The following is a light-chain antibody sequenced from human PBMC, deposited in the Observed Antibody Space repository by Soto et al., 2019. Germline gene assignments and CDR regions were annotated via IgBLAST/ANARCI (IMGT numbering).Light chain of an antibody. CDR2: GAS. Sequence: SPGTLSLSPGERATLSCRASQSVSSSYLAWYQQKPGQAPRLLIYGASSRATGIPDRFSGSGSGTDFTLTISRLEPEDFAVYYCQQYGSSIITFGQGTLLEIK. CDR3: QQYGSSIIT. V-gene: IGKV3-20*01. J-gene: IGKJ5*01. CDR1: QSVSSSY.